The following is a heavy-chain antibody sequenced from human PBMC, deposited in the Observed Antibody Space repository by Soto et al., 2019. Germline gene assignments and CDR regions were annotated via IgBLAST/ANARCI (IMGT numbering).Heavy chain of an antibody. CDR2: IYYSGIT. Sequence: XETLSLTCTVAGGSISSYYWSWIREPPGKGLDWIGYIYYSGITKYSPSLKSRVTISVDTSKNQFSLKLSSVTAADTAVYYCARDSGSGGYSYNYFDTWGQGTLVTVS. J-gene: IGHJ5*02. CDR1: GGSISSYY. CDR3: ARDSGSGGYSYNYFDT. V-gene: IGHV4-59*01. D-gene: IGHD3-10*01.